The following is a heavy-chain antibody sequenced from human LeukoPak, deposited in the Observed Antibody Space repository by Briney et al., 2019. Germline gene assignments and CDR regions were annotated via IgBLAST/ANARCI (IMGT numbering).Heavy chain of an antibody. J-gene: IGHJ4*02. CDR2: ISGSGGST. V-gene: IGHV3-23*01. CDR3: AKGFTMIVPHPAY. CDR1: GFTFSSYS. Sequence: GGSLRLSCAAYGFTFSSYSMNWVRQAPGKGLEWVSAISGSGGSTYYADSVKGRFTISRDNSKNTLYLQMNSLRAEDTAVYYCAKGFTMIVPHPAYWGQGTLVTVSS. D-gene: IGHD3-22*01.